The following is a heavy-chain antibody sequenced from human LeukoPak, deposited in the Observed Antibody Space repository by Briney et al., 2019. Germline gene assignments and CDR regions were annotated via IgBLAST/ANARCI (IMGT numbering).Heavy chain of an antibody. D-gene: IGHD3-3*01. CDR3: ARPPPGDFWSGYYGY. Sequence: ASVNVSCKASGYTFTGYYMHWVRQAPGQGREWMGWINPNSCGTNYAQKFQGRVTMTRDTSISTAYMELSRLRSDDTAVYYCARPPPGDFWSGYYGYWGQGTLVAVSS. CDR1: GYTFTGYY. J-gene: IGHJ4*02. V-gene: IGHV1-2*02. CDR2: INPNSCGT.